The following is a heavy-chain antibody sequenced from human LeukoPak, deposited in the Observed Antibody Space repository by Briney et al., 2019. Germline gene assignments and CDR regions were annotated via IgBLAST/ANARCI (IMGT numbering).Heavy chain of an antibody. CDR3: AKLPYYYDRVPGAFDI. CDR2: ISGSGGST. Sequence: PGGSLRLSCAASGFTFSSYAMSWVRQAPGKGLEWVSAISGSGGSTYYADSVKGRFTISRDNSKHTLYLQMNSLRAEDTAVYYCAKLPYYYDRVPGAFDIWGQGTMVTVSS. J-gene: IGHJ3*02. V-gene: IGHV3-23*01. CDR1: GFTFSSYA. D-gene: IGHD3-22*01.